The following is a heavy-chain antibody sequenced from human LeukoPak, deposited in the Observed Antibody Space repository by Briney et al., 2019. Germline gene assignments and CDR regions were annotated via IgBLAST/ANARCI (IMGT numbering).Heavy chain of an antibody. Sequence: PGGSLRLSCVASGFTFSSYALNWVRQAPGKGLEWVSSISGSDYSTYYADSVKGRFTVSRDNSKNTLYLQMNSLRAEDTAVYYCAGGSYGYWRGYYYYMDVWGKGTTVTISS. CDR1: GFTFSSYA. D-gene: IGHD5-18*01. CDR2: ISGSDYST. J-gene: IGHJ6*03. V-gene: IGHV3-23*01. CDR3: AGGSYGYWRGYYYYMDV.